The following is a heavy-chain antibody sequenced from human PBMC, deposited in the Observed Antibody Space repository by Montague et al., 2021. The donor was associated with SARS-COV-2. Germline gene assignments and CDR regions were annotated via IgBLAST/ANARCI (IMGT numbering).Heavy chain of an antibody. Sequence: SETLSFTCTVSGFSIGSGDYWGWIRQPPGKGLEWFGSIYHSGTTXYNPSLQSRLTMSIDASTNQFSLGLTSVTAADTAAFFCVREKAGGLRNVFDIWGQGTTVTVSS. V-gene: IGHV4-38-2*02. J-gene: IGHJ3*02. CDR3: VREKAGGLRNVFDI. CDR1: GFSIGSGDY. CDR2: IYHSGTT.